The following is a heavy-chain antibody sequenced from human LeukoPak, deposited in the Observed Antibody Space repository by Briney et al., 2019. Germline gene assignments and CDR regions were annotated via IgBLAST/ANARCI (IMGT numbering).Heavy chain of an antibody. V-gene: IGHV3-15*01. D-gene: IGHD6-13*01. CDR1: GFTSSDAW. CDR2: IKSTTDGGTT. J-gene: IGHJ4*02. Sequence: NPGGSLRLSCAASGFTSSDAWMSWVRQAPGKGLEWVGRIKSTTDGGTTDYAAPVKGRFTISRDDSRNTLYLKVNSLKTEDTAVYYCGTEQQLGYWGQGTLVTVSS. CDR3: GTEQQLGY.